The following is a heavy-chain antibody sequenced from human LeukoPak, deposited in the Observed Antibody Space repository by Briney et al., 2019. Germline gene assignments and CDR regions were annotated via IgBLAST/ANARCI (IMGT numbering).Heavy chain of an antibody. Sequence: PSETLSLTCTVSGGSISLYDWSWIRQPAGKGLEWIGHIYGSGSTNYNPSLTSRLPMSVDTSNNQFSLRLSSVTAADTAVYYCARVRMVRGLPDQTFDYWGQGTLVTVSS. CDR3: ARVRMVRGLPDQTFDY. D-gene: IGHD3-10*01. V-gene: IGHV4-4*07. J-gene: IGHJ4*02. CDR2: IYGSGST. CDR1: GGSISLYD.